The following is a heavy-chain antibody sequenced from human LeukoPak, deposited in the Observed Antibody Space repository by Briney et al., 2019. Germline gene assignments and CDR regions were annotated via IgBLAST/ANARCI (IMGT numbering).Heavy chain of an antibody. Sequence: ASVKVSCKASGGTLSSYAISWVRQAPGQGLEWMGWINPNSGGTNYAQKFQGWVTMTRDTSISTAYMELSRLRSDDTAVYYCARVSVAAGLNFDYWGQGTLVTVSS. CDR2: INPNSGGT. J-gene: IGHJ4*02. CDR3: ARVSVAAGLNFDY. V-gene: IGHV1-2*04. D-gene: IGHD6-13*01. CDR1: GGTLSSYA.